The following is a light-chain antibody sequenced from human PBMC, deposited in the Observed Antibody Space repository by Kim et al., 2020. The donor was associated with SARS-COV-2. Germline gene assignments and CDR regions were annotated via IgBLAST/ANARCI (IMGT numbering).Light chain of an antibody. CDR1: ALPNQY. Sequence: SYELTQPPSVSVSPGQTARITCSGDALPNQYAYWFQQKPGQAPVLVIYEDTERPSGIPERFSGSTSGTTVTLTISGVQAEDEAVYYCQSSDSSDTFWVFGGGTQLTVL. CDR2: EDT. CDR3: QSSDSSDTFWV. V-gene: IGLV3-25*03. J-gene: IGLJ3*02.